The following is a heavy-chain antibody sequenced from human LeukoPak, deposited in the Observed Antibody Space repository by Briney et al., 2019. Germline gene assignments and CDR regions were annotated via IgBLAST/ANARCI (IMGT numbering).Heavy chain of an antibody. CDR1: GFTFSTYS. Sequence: PGGSLRLSCAASGFTFSTYSMNWVRQAPGKGLEWVSSISSSSYIYYADSVKGRFTISRDNAKNSLYLQMNSLRAEDTAVYYCAKLDTAFYFDYWGQGTLVTVSS. CDR2: ISSSSYI. CDR3: AKLDTAFYFDY. J-gene: IGHJ4*02. V-gene: IGHV3-21*04. D-gene: IGHD5-18*01.